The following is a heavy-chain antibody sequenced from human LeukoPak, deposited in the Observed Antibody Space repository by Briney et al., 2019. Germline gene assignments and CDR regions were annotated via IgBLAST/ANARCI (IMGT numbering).Heavy chain of an antibody. J-gene: IGHJ4*02. Sequence: GRSLRLSCAASGFTFSSYAMHWVRQAPGKGLEWVAVISYDGSNKYYADSVKGRFTISRDHSKNTLYLQMNSLRAEDTAVYYCARDRYDFWSGTSFCFDYWGQGTLVTVSS. CDR1: GFTFSSYA. D-gene: IGHD3-3*01. CDR3: ARDRYDFWSGTSFCFDY. CDR2: ISYDGSNK. V-gene: IGHV3-30-3*01.